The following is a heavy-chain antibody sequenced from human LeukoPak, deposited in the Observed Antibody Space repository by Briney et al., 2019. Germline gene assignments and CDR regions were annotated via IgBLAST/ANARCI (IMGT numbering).Heavy chain of an antibody. CDR1: GGSISSYY. D-gene: IGHD6-13*01. CDR3: ARGGSSWHFDY. CDR2: VYYSGST. V-gene: IGHV4-59*01. Sequence: SETLSLTCTVSGGSISSYYWSWIRQPPGKGLEWIGYVYYSGSTNYNPSLKSRVTISVDTSKNQFSLKLSSVTAADTAVYYCARGGSSWHFDYWGQGTLVTVSS. J-gene: IGHJ4*02.